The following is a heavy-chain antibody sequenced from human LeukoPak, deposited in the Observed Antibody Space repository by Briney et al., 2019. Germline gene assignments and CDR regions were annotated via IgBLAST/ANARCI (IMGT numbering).Heavy chain of an antibody. CDR1: GASINSYY. CDR3: ARSYCSGGSCSAFDY. V-gene: IGHV4-59*08. J-gene: IGHJ4*02. CDR2: IYYSGST. D-gene: IGHD2-15*01. Sequence: SETLSLTCSVSGASINSYYWSWIRQPPGKGLEWIGYIYYSGSTNYNPSLKSRVTISVDTSKNQFSLKLSSVTAADTAVYYCARSYCSGGSCSAFDYWGQGTLVTVSS.